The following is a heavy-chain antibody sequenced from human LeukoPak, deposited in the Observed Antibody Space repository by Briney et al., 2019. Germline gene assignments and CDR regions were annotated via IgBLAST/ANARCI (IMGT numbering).Heavy chain of an antibody. CDR2: INPSGGST. V-gene: IGHV1-46*01. CDR1: GYTFTSYS. Sequence: ASVKVSCKASGYTFTSYSMHWVPQAPGQGLEWMGIINPSGGSTSYAQKFQGRVNMTSDTSTSTVYMELGSLRSEDTAVYYCAREFGPYDFWSGPDYWGQGTLATVSS. D-gene: IGHD3-3*01. J-gene: IGHJ4*02. CDR3: AREFGPYDFWSGPDY.